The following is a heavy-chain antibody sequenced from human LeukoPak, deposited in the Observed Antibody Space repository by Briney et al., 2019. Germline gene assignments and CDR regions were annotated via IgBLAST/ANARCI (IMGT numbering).Heavy chain of an antibody. CDR3: ARPGGYYYYYYLDV. CDR1: GFTFSSYW. D-gene: IGHD3-10*01. CDR2: IKQDGSEK. J-gene: IGHJ6*03. Sequence: PGGSLRLSCAASGFTFSSYWMSWVRQAPGKGLEWVANIKQDGSEKCYVDSVKGRFTISRDNAKNSLYLQMNSLRAEDTAVYYCARPGGYYYYYYLDVWGKGTTVTVSS. V-gene: IGHV3-7*01.